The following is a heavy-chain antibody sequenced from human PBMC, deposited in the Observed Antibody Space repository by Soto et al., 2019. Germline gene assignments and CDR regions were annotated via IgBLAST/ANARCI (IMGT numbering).Heavy chain of an antibody. D-gene: IGHD3-22*01. V-gene: IGHV3-15*07. CDR2: IKSKTDGGTT. CDR3: TTEHNLYYYDSSGYYSH. Sequence: EVQLVESGGGLVKPGGSLRLSCAASGFTFSNAWMNWVRQAPGKGLEWVGRIKSKTDGGTTDYAAPVKGRFTISRQDSKNKPDLQMNSLKTEDTAVYYCTTEHNLYYYDSSGYYSHWGQGTLVTVSS. CDR1: GFTFSNAW. J-gene: IGHJ4*02.